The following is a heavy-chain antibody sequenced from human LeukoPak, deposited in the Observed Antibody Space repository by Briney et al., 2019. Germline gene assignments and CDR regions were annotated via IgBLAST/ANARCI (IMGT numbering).Heavy chain of an antibody. Sequence: GSLRLSCAASGFTFSSSAMSWVRQAPGKGLEWVSAISNNGGYTYYADSVQGRFTISRDNSKSTLCLQMNSLRAEDTAVYYCAKEAPHCSSTSCYVEFWGQGTLVTVSS. CDR1: GFTFSSSA. CDR3: AKEAPHCSSTSCYVEF. J-gene: IGHJ4*02. V-gene: IGHV3-23*01. CDR2: ISNNGGYT. D-gene: IGHD2-2*01.